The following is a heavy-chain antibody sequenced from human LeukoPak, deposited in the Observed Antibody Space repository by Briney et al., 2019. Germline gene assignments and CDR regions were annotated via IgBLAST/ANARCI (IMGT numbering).Heavy chain of an antibody. CDR2: ISSTSPYI. D-gene: IGHD2-2*01. V-gene: IGHV3-21*01. J-gene: IGHJ4*02. CDR3: ARNLGLGYCTSTSCSVDF. Sequence: KPGGSLRLSCAASGFTFSSYWMSWVRQAPGKGLEWVSSISSTSPYIYYADSVKGRFTISRDDAKNSLYLQMNSLRAEDTAVYYCARNLGLGYCTSTSCSVDFWGQGTRVSVSS. CDR1: GFTFSSYW.